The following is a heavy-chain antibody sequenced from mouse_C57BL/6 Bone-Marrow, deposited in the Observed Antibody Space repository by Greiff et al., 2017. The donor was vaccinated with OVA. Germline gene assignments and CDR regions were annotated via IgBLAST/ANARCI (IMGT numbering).Heavy chain of an antibody. J-gene: IGHJ1*03. CDR1: GYSFTGYY. V-gene: IGHV1-42*01. CDR2: INPSTGGT. CDR3: ARGDGYFWYFDV. Sequence: EVQLQQSGPELVKPGASVKISCKASGYSFTGYYMNWVKQSPEKSLEWIGEINPSTGGTTYNQKFKAKATLTVDNSSNTAYMQLQSLTSEDSAVASVARGDGYFWYFDVWGTGTTVTVSS. D-gene: IGHD2-3*01.